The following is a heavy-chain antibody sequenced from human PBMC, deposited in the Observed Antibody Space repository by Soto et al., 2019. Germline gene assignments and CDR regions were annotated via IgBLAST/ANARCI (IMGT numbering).Heavy chain of an antibody. V-gene: IGHV4-34*01. CDR1: GGSFSGYY. Sequence: LSLTCAVYGGSFSGYYWSWIRQPPGKGLEWIGEINHSGSTNYNPSLKSRVTISVDTSKNQFSLKLSSVTAADTAVYYCARGGVRWLRFHFDYWGQGTLVTVSS. D-gene: IGHD5-12*01. J-gene: IGHJ4*02. CDR3: ARGGVRWLRFHFDY. CDR2: INHSGST.